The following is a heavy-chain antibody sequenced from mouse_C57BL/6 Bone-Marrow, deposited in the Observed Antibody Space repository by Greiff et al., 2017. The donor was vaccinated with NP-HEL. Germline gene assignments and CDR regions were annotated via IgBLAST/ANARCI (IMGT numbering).Heavy chain of an antibody. CDR2: ISYDGSN. V-gene: IGHV3-6*01. CDR1: GYSITSGYY. CDR3: ARGLRREDAMDY. J-gene: IGHJ4*01. D-gene: IGHD2-2*01. Sequence: EVHLVESGPGLVKPSQSLSLTCSVTGYSITSGYYWNWIRQFPGNKLEWMGYISYDGSNNYNPSLKNRISITRDTSKNQFFLKLNSVTTEDTATYYCARGLRREDAMDYWGQGTSVTVSS.